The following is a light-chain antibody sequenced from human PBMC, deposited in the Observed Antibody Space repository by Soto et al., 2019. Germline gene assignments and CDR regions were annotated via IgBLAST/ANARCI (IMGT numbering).Light chain of an antibody. CDR2: GAS. CDR1: QSVVSS. J-gene: IGKJ1*01. CDR3: QQYNNWPRT. Sequence: EILLTQSPGTLSLSPGERATLSCRASQSVVSSYVAWYQQTPGQAPRLLIYGASTRATGIPARFSGSGSGTEFTLTISSLQSEDFAVYYCQQYNNWPRTFGQGTKVDIK. V-gene: IGKV3-15*01.